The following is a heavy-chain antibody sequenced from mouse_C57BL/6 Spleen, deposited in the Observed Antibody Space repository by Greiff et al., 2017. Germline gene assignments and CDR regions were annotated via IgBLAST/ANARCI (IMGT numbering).Heavy chain of an antibody. CDR1: GYSITSGYY. Sequence: EVQLQQSGPGLVKPSQSLSLTCSVTGYSITSGYYWNWIRQFPGNKLEWMGYISYDGSNNYNPSLKNRISITRDTSKNQFFLKLNSVTTEDTATYYCASAGRGAWFAYWGQGTLVTVSA. CDR3: ASAGRGAWFAY. V-gene: IGHV3-6*01. D-gene: IGHD3-3*01. CDR2: ISYDGSN. J-gene: IGHJ3*01.